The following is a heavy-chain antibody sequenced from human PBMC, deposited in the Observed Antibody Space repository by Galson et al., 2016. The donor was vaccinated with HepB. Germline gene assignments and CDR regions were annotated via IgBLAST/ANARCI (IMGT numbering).Heavy chain of an antibody. V-gene: IGHV3-53*01. CDR1: GFIVSSKY. Sequence: SLRLSCAASGFIVSSKYMSWVRQAPGKGLEWVSVIYSGGSTYYTDSVKGRFTISRDNSKNTLYLQMNSLRAEDTAVYYWATPYSSGWYAFDIWGQGTMVTVSS. CDR3: ATPYSSGWYAFDI. CDR2: IYSGGST. D-gene: IGHD6-19*01. J-gene: IGHJ3*02.